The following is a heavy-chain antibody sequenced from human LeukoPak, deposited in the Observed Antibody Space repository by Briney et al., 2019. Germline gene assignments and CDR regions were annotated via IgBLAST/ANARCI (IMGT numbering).Heavy chain of an antibody. D-gene: IGHD2/OR15-2a*01. V-gene: IGHV4-59*01. CDR3: AREDGTTGGFDY. CDR1: DGSITNND. CDR2: VHYSGTT. J-gene: IGHJ4*02. Sequence: SETLSLTCTVSDGSITNNDWSWVRQTPGKGLEFIGYVHYSGTTNYNPSLRSRVTISIDTSRKHFFLKLKSVTAADTAVYYCAREDGTTGGFDYWGQGTLVTVSS.